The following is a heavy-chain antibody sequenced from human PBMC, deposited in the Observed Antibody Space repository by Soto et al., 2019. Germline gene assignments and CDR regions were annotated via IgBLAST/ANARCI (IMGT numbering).Heavy chain of an antibody. Sequence: ASVKVSCKASGYTFTSYGISWVRQAPGQGLEWMGWISAYNGNTNYAQKLQGRVTMTTDTSTSAAYMELRSLRSDDTAVYYCARDGYDSSGYYYFDYWGQGTLVTVSS. CDR2: ISAYNGNT. D-gene: IGHD3-22*01. J-gene: IGHJ4*02. CDR1: GYTFTSYG. CDR3: ARDGYDSSGYYYFDY. V-gene: IGHV1-18*01.